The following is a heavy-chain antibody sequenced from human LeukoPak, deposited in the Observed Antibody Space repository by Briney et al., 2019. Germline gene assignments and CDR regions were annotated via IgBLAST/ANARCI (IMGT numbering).Heavy chain of an antibody. D-gene: IGHD1-1*01. Sequence: SQTLSLTCTVSGASISSGGYFWGWIRQRPWKGLEWMGYFFYSGSTYYNPSLKSRVTISVDTSKNQISLQLSSVTAADTAVYYCARAPGSAYNAYYFDYWGQGTLVTVSS. CDR1: GASISSGGYF. V-gene: IGHV4-31*03. J-gene: IGHJ4*02. CDR3: ARAPGSAYNAYYFDY. CDR2: FFYSGST.